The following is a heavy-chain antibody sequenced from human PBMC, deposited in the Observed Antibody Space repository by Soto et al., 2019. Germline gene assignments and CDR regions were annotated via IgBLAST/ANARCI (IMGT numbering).Heavy chain of an antibody. Sequence: GGSLRLSCAASGFTFSSYSMNWVRQAPGKGLEWVSYISSSSSTIYYADSVKGRFTISRDNAKNSLYLQMNSLRDEDTAVYYCARDGGWMSLILGYFDYWGQGPLVTVSS. J-gene: IGHJ4*02. CDR1: GFTFSSYS. CDR3: ARDGGWMSLILGYFDY. D-gene: IGHD2-15*01. CDR2: ISSSSSTI. V-gene: IGHV3-48*02.